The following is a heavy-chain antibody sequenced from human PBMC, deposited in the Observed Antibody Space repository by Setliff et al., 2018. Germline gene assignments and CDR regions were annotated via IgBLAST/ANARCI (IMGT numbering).Heavy chain of an antibody. Sequence: ASVKVSCKASGGTFSSYAISWVRQAPGQGLEWMGGIIPILGIANYAQKFQGRVTITADKSTSTAYMELSSLRSEDTAVYYCARDRGEGSTYYYGMDVWGQGTTVTVSS. V-gene: IGHV1-69*10. D-gene: IGHD3-10*01. CDR3: ARDRGEGSTYYYGMDV. CDR2: IIPILGIA. J-gene: IGHJ6*02. CDR1: GGTFSSYA.